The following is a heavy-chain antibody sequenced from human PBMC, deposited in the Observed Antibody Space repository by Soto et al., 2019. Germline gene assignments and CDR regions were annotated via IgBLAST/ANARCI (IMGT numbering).Heavy chain of an antibody. J-gene: IGHJ6*02. Sequence: GASVKVSCKASGYTFTSYAMHWVRQAPGQRLEWMGWINAGNGNTKYSQKFQGRVTITRDTSASTAYMELSSLRSEDTAVYYCARALGRGDYGTWGYYYYGMDVWGQGTTVTVSS. CDR1: GYTFTSYA. CDR2: INAGNGNT. V-gene: IGHV1-3*01. CDR3: ARALGRGDYGTWGYYYYGMDV. D-gene: IGHD4-17*01.